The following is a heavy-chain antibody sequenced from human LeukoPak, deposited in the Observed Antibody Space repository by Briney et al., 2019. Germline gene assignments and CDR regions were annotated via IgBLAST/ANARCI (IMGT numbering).Heavy chain of an antibody. CDR1: GFTFNSYG. V-gene: IGHV3-30*02. CDR2: IQYDGGTK. J-gene: IGHJ4*02. Sequence: GGSLRLSCAASGFTFNSYGMHWVRQAPGKGLEWVTFIQYDGGTKYYADSVKGRFTISRDNSKNTLYLQMNSLRAEDTAVYYCAKSGGYRTARSHYWGQGTLVTVSS. D-gene: IGHD1-26*01. CDR3: AKSGGYRTARSHY.